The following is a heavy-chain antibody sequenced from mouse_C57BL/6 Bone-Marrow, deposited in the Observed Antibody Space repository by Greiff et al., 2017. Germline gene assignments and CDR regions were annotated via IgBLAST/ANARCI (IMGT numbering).Heavy chain of an antibody. D-gene: IGHD2-3*01. J-gene: IGHJ3*01. Sequence: QVQLQQPGAELVMPGASVKLSCKASGYTFTSYWMHWVKQRPGQGLEWIGEIDPSDSYTNYNQNFSVKSTLTVDKSSSTAYMQLSRLAYEDAAVYYCARGGWVRFAYWGQGTLVTVSA. V-gene: IGHV1-69*01. CDR1: GYTFTSYW. CDR2: IDPSDSYT. CDR3: ARGGWVRFAY.